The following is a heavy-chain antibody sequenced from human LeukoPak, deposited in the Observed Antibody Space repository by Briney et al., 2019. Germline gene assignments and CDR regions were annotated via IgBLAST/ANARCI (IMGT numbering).Heavy chain of an antibody. CDR2: IYYSGST. J-gene: IGHJ3*02. CDR3: ARTEGDDSYAFDI. V-gene: IGHV4-59*01. Sequence: PSETLSLTCTVSGGSISSYYWSWIRQPPGKGLEWIGYIYYSGSTNYNPSLKSRVTISVDTSKNQFSLKLSSVTAADTAVYYCARTEGDDSYAFDIWGQGTMATVSS. D-gene: IGHD5-18*01. CDR1: GGSISSYY.